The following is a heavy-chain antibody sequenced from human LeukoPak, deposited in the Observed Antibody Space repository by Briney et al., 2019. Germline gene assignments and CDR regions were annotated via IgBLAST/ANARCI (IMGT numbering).Heavy chain of an antibody. CDR1: GFTFSSYA. CDR2: IIGSGGST. D-gene: IGHD1-1*01. V-gene: IGHV3-23*01. CDR3: AKDGYDYYYYYMDV. J-gene: IGHJ6*03. Sequence: PGGSLRLSCAASGFTFSSYAMSWVRQAPGKGLEWVSAIIGSGGSTYYADSVKGRFTISRDNSKNMLYLQMNSLRAEDTAVYYCAKDGYDYYYYYMDVWGKGTTVTVSS.